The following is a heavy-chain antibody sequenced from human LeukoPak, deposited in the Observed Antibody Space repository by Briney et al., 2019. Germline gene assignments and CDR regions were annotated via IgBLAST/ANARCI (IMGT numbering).Heavy chain of an antibody. D-gene: IGHD3-10*01. V-gene: IGHV3-21*01. CDR2: ISSSSSYI. CDR3: ATLWFGELSSGRGDY. J-gene: IGHJ4*02. Sequence: SGGSLRLSCAASGFTFSSYSMNWVRQAPGKGLGWVSSISSSSSYIYYADSVKGRFTISRDNAKNSLYLQMNSLRAEDTAVYYCATLWFGELSSGRGDYWGQGTLVTVSS. CDR1: GFTFSSYS.